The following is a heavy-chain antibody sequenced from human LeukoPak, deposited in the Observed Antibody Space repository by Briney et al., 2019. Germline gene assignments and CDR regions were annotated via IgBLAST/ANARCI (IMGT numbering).Heavy chain of an antibody. J-gene: IGHJ3*02. Sequence: GASVKVSCKASGGTFSRYAISWVRQAPGQGLEWMGGIIPIFGTANYVQKFQGRVTITTDESTSTAYMELSSLRSEDTAVYYCARERITMVRGVVSDAFDIWGQGTMVTVSS. V-gene: IGHV1-69*05. CDR3: ARERITMVRGVVSDAFDI. D-gene: IGHD3-10*01. CDR1: GGTFSRYA. CDR2: IIPIFGTA.